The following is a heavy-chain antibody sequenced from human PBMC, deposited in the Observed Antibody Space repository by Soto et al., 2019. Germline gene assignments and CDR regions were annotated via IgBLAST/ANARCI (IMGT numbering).Heavy chain of an antibody. J-gene: IGHJ2*01. CDR1: GGTFSSYA. V-gene: IGHV1-69*12. D-gene: IGHD5-18*01. CDR2: IIPIFGTA. Sequence: QVQLVQSGAEVKKPGSSVKVSCKASGGTFSSYAISWVRQAPGQGLEWMGGIIPIFGTANYAQKFQGRVTLTAAXXTXTXXMELSSLRSEDTAVYYCARDQRKGYSYGHYWYFDLWGRGTLVTVSS. CDR3: ARDQRKGYSYGHYWYFDL.